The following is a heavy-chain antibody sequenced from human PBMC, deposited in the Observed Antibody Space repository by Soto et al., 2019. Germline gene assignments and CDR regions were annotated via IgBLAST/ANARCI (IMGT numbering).Heavy chain of an antibody. CDR2: INTDGSST. Sequence: EVQLVESGGGLVQPGGSLRLSSADSGFSFSSYWMHWVRQGPGKGLVWVARINTDGSSTNYADSVKGRFTISRDNAKYTLYLQMNSLRAEDTALYYCARSPGGYYIDWGQGTMVTVSS. CDR1: GFSFSSYW. J-gene: IGHJ3*01. CDR3: ARSPGGYYID. V-gene: IGHV3-74*01. D-gene: IGHD3-9*01.